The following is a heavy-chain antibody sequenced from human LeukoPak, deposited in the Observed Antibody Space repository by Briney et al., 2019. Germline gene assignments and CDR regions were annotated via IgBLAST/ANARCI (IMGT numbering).Heavy chain of an antibody. CDR3: ARGGNYDFWSGLSRSYYYYYMDV. D-gene: IGHD3-3*01. J-gene: IGHJ6*03. Sequence: ASVKVSCKASGYTFTSYDINWVRQATGQGLEWMGWMNPNSGNTGYAQKFQGRVTITRNTSISTAYMELSSLRSEDTAVYYCARGGNYDFWSGLSRSYYYYYMDVWGKGTTVTVSS. CDR2: MNPNSGNT. CDR1: GYTFTSYD. V-gene: IGHV1-8*01.